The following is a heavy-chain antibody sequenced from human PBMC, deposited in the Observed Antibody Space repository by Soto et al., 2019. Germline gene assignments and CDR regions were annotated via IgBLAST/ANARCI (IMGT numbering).Heavy chain of an antibody. CDR2: IIPIFGTA. CDR3: ARDGLGYCSGGSCYSSSAFDI. Sequence: ASVKVSCKASGGTFSSYAISWVRQAPGQGLEWMGGIIPIFGTANYAQKFQGRVTITADESTSTAYMELSSLRSEDTAVYYCARDGLGYCSGGSCYSSSAFDIWGQGTMVTVSS. CDR1: GGTFSSYA. V-gene: IGHV1-69*13. D-gene: IGHD2-15*01. J-gene: IGHJ3*02.